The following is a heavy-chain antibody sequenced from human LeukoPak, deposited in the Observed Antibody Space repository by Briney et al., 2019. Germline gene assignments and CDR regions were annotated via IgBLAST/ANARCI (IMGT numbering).Heavy chain of an antibody. CDR3: ARNAAYLYDSSGHYDY. V-gene: IGHV4-59*01. CDR2: IYYSGST. J-gene: IGHJ4*02. CDR1: GGSISSYY. D-gene: IGHD3-22*01. Sequence: SETLSLTCTVSGGSISSYYWSWIRQPPGKGLEWIGYIYYSGSTNYNPSLKSRVTISVDTSKNQFSLKLSSVTAADTAVYYCARNAAYLYDSSGHYDYWGQGILVTVSS.